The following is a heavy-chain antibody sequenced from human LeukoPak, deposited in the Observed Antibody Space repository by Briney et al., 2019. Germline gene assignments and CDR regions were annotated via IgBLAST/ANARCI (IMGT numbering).Heavy chain of an antibody. J-gene: IGHJ4*02. Sequence: ASVNVSCKASGYTFTSHDINWVRPAAGQGLEWMGWMNPNSGNSGYAQNFQGRVIMTRDTSITTAYMELHSLRSEDTAVYYCARGYSPTIRTTGNDYWGQGTLVTVSS. CDR3: ARGYSPTIRTTGNDY. CDR1: GYTFTSHD. V-gene: IGHV1-8*01. D-gene: IGHD1-1*01. CDR2: MNPNSGNS.